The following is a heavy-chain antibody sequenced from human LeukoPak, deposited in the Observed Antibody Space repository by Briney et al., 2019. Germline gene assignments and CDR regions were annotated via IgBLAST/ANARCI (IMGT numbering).Heavy chain of an antibody. CDR3: ARVPDILTYNWFDP. V-gene: IGHV4-59*01. CDR2: IYYSGST. Sequence: SETLSLTCTLPGGSITSYYWSWIRQPPGKGLEWIGYIYYSGSTNYNPSLKSRVTISVDTSKSQFSLKLSSVTAADTAVYYCARVPDILTYNWFDPWGQGTLVTVSS. CDR1: GGSITSYY. J-gene: IGHJ5*02. D-gene: IGHD3-9*01.